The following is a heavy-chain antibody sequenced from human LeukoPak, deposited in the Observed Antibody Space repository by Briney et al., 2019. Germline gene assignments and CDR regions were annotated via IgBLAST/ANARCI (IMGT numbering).Heavy chain of an antibody. CDR2: IYSSGSTI. CDR1: GFTLSSYE. D-gene: IGHD6-13*01. Sequence: GGSLRLSCAASGFTLSSYEMNWVRQAPGKGLEWVSYIYSSGSTIYYADSVKGRFTISRDNAKNSLYLQMNSLRAEDTAVYYCARGDSSSYAFDIWGEGTMVTVSS. J-gene: IGHJ3*02. V-gene: IGHV3-48*03. CDR3: ARGDSSSYAFDI.